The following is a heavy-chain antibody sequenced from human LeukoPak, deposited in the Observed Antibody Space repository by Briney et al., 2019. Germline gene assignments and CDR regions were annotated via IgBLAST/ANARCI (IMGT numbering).Heavy chain of an antibody. D-gene: IGHD5-12*01. J-gene: IGHJ4*02. Sequence: GESLTLSRTASGFTFRDYAMSWLGQAAAKGLEWVGCMRIIDYGGILEYAAPVTGRFIITRDDSKSIPYVQLNSLNTEDTAVSCCTRERISGCDAAFDYWGQGTLVTVSS. CDR3: TRERISGCDAAFDY. V-gene: IGHV3-49*03. CDR2: MRIIDYGGIL. CDR1: GFTFRDYA.